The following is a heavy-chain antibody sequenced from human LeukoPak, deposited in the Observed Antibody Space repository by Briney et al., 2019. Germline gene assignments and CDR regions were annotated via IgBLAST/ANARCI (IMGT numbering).Heavy chain of an antibody. CDR1: GFTFSSYA. CDR3: ARDLLHYYYMDV. Sequence: GGSLRLSCAASGFTFSSYAMSWVRQAPGKGLEWVSAISGSGGSTYYADSVKGRFTISRDNAKNSLYLQMNSLRAEDTAVYYCARDLLHYYYMDVWGKGTTVTISS. CDR2: ISGSGGST. J-gene: IGHJ6*03. V-gene: IGHV3-23*01.